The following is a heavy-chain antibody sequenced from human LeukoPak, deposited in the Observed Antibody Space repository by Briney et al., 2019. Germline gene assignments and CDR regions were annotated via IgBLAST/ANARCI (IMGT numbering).Heavy chain of an antibody. D-gene: IGHD3-22*01. J-gene: IGHJ4*02. CDR2: IWYDGSNK. Sequence: AGGSLRLSCAASGFTFSSYGMHWVRQAPGKELEWVAVIWYDGSNKYYADSVKGRFTISRDNSKNTLYLQMNSLRAEDTAVYYCAREGAPSYYDSSGYQEYWGQGTLVTVSS. V-gene: IGHV3-33*01. CDR3: AREGAPSYYDSSGYQEY. CDR1: GFTFSSYG.